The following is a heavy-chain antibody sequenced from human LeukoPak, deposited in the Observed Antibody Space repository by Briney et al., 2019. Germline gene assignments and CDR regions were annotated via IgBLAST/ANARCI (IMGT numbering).Heavy chain of an antibody. J-gene: IGHJ4*02. CDR2: ISSSSSYI. Sequence: MSGGSLRLSCAASGFTFSSYSMNWVRQAPGKGLEWVSSISSSSSYIYYADPVKGRFTISRDNAKNSLYLQMNSLRAEDTAVYYCARYLMYEIDYWGQGTLVTVSS. V-gene: IGHV3-21*01. D-gene: IGHD2-8*01. CDR3: ARYLMYEIDY. CDR1: GFTFSSYS.